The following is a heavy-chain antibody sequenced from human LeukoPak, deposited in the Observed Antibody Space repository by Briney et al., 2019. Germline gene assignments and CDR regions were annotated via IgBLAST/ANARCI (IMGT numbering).Heavy chain of an antibody. V-gene: IGHV4-59*01. CDR3: ARGYYGSGSNHDAFDI. CDR2: IYYSGST. Sequence: SETLSLTCTVPGGSISSYYWSWIRQPPGKGLEWIGYIYYSGSTNYNPSLKSRVTISVDTSKNQFSLKLSSVTAADTAVYYCARGYYGSGSNHDAFDIWGQGTMVTVSS. J-gene: IGHJ3*02. D-gene: IGHD3-10*01. CDR1: GGSISSYY.